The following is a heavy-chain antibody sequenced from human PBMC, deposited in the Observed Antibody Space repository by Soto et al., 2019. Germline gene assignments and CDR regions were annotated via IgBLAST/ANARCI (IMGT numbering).Heavy chain of an antibody. D-gene: IGHD3-22*01. CDR1: GRSVSSGGYY. J-gene: IGHJ5*02. V-gene: IGHV4-31*03. Sequence: PSETLSLTCTVSGRSVSSGGYYWTWIRQHPGRGLEGIGYIYHIGSPYYNPSLESRVTISLDTSKNQFSLNLTSVTVADTAIYYCVRDRAMDSSGHWFDTWGQGTLVTVSS. CDR2: IYHIGSP. CDR3: VRDRAMDSSGHWFDT.